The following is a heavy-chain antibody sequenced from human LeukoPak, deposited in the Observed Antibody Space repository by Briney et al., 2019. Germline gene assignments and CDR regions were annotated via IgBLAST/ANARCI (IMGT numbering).Heavy chain of an antibody. J-gene: IGHJ4*02. CDR1: GFTVSSTY. Sequence: PGGSLRLSCAASGFTVSSTYMSWVRQPPGKGLEWVSVIYSGGSTYYADSVKGRFTISRDNSKNTLHLQMDSLRADDTAVYYCARRYDFWDYWGQGTLVTVSS. CDR3: ARRYDFWDY. CDR2: IYSGGST. V-gene: IGHV3-53*01. D-gene: IGHD3-3*01.